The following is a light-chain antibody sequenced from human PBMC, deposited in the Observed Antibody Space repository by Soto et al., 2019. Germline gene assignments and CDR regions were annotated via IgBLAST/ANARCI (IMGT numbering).Light chain of an antibody. CDR2: NAF. CDR3: QQYINYPLT. Sequence: DIQMTQSPSTLSASVGDRVTITCRASQSINRWLALYQHKPGKAPTLLIYNAFTSESGVPSRFSGSGSGTEFTLTISSLQPDDFATYYCQQYINYPLTFGGGTNVEI. CDR1: QSINRW. J-gene: IGKJ4*01. V-gene: IGKV1-5*01.